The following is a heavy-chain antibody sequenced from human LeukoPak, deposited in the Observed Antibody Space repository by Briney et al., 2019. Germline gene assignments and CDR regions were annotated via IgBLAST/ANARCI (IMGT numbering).Heavy chain of an antibody. CDR1: GFILSSYS. Sequence: GGSLRLSCAASGFILSSYSMNWVRQAPGKGLEWVSYISSSSNTIYYADSVKGRFTISRDNAKNSLYLQMNSLRAEDTAVYYCARDQSEERGSYNFDYWGQGTLVTVSS. V-gene: IGHV3-48*01. CDR2: ISSSSNTI. CDR3: ARDQSEERGSYNFDY. D-gene: IGHD1-26*01. J-gene: IGHJ4*02.